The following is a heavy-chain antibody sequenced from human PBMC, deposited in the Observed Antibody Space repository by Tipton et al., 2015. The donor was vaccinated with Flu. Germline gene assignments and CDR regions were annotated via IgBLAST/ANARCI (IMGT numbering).Heavy chain of an antibody. V-gene: IGHV3-48*03. J-gene: IGHJ4*02. CDR2: ISSTGSTI. D-gene: IGHD3-16*01. CDR3: ARVGEGLGLDY. CDR1: GYTFSSYD. Sequence: AVCGYTFSSYDMEWVRQAPGRGLEWVSYISSTGSTIYYADSLRGRFTASRDNAKNSLYLQMNSLRAEDTAVYFCARVGEGLGLDYWGQGTLVTVSS.